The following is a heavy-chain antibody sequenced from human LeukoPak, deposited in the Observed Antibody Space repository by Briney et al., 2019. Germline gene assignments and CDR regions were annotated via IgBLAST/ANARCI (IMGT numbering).Heavy chain of an antibody. J-gene: IGHJ6*02. CDR2: IYYSGST. CDR3: ARDRLYSGSYSVYYYGMDV. CDR1: GGSISSSSYY. D-gene: IGHD1-26*01. Sequence: SETLSLTCTVSGGSISSSSYYWGRIRQPPGKGLEWIGSIYYSGSTYYNPSLKSRVTISVDTSKNQFSLKLSSVTAADTAVYYCARDRLYSGSYSVYYYGMDVWGQGTTVTVSS. V-gene: IGHV4-39*07.